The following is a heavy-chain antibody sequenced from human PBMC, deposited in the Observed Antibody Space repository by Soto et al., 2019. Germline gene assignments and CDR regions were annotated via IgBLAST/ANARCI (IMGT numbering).Heavy chain of an antibody. Sequence: GASVKVSCKASGYTSTSYGISWVRQAPGQRLEWKGRISAYNGNTNYAQKLQGRVTMTTDTSTSTAYMELRSLRSDDTAVYYCARDYLSPYDFWSGYDYYYYMDVWGKGTTVTVSS. CDR2: ISAYNGNT. J-gene: IGHJ6*03. CDR3: ARDYLSPYDFWSGYDYYYYMDV. CDR1: GYTSTSYG. D-gene: IGHD3-3*01. V-gene: IGHV1-18*01.